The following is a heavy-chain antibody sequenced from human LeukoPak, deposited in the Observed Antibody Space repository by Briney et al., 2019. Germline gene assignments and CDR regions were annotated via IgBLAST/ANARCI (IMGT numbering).Heavy chain of an antibody. Sequence: GGSLRLSCAASGFTFSSCGFNWVRQAPGKGLEWVSSIGPTGTDRYYADSVRGRFTISRDNAKNPMYLQMDSLRDEDTAVYYCATETIGRHYDYRGQGTLLTVSS. V-gene: IGHV3-21*01. CDR3: ATETIGRHYDY. CDR2: IGPTGTDR. D-gene: IGHD1-14*01. CDR1: GFTFSSCG. J-gene: IGHJ4*02.